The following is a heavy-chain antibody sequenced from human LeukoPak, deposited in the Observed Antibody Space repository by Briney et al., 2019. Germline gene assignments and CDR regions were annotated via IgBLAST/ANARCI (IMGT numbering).Heavy chain of an antibody. D-gene: IGHD6-6*01. CDR1: GYTLTELS. CDR2: FDPEDGET. Sequence: GASVKVSCKVSGYTLTELSMHWVRQAPGKGLEWMGGFDPEDGETIYAQKFQGRVTMTEDTSTDTAYMELSRLRSEDTAVYYCASDSARPELNYYYCMDVWGKGTTVTVSS. CDR3: ASDSARPELNYYYCMDV. V-gene: IGHV1-24*01. J-gene: IGHJ6*03.